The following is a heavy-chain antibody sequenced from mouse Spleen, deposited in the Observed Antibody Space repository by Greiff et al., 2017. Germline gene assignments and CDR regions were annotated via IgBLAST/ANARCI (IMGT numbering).Heavy chain of an antibody. Sequence: EVKLVESGGGLVKPGGSLKLSCAASGFTFSSYAMSWVRQTPEKRLEWVASISSGGSTYYPDSVKGRFTISRDNARNILYLQMSSLRSEDTAMYYCARGSGRRGWYFDVWGAGTTVTVSS. V-gene: IGHV5-6-5*01. CDR1: GFTFSSYA. D-gene: IGHD1-1*01. CDR2: ISSGGST. CDR3: ARGSGRRGWYFDV. J-gene: IGHJ1*01.